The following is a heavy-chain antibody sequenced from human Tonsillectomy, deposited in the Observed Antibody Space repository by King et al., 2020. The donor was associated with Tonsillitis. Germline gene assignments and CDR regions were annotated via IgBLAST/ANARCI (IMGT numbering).Heavy chain of an antibody. CDR2: ISVSNL. CDR3: ARTHYYGNKVPDY. CDR1: DYSFDNYG. Sequence: HVQLVESGAEVKEPGASVRVSCKALDYSFDNYGIAWVRQAPGQGLEWMGCISVSNLDYAHKFKGRFTMTTDRVTSTAYMELRNLKSADTAVYYCARTHYYGNKVPDYWGQGTPIKVSS. D-gene: IGHD3-10*01. V-gene: IGHV1-18*01. J-gene: IGHJ4*02.